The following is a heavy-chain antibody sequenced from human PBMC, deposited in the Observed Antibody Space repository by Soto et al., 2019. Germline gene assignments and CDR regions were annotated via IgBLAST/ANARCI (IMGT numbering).Heavy chain of an antibody. CDR1: GYSFTSYW. J-gene: IGHJ6*02. CDR3: AVLQPPHSSSWYYYYGMDV. V-gene: IGHV5-10-1*01. D-gene: IGHD6-13*01. CDR2: IDPSDSYT. Sequence: GESLKISCKGSGYSFTSYWISWVRQMPGKGLEWMGRIDPSDSYTNYSPSFQGHVTISADKSISTAYLQWSSLKASDTAMYYCAVLQPPHSSSWYYYYGMDVWGQGTTVTVSS.